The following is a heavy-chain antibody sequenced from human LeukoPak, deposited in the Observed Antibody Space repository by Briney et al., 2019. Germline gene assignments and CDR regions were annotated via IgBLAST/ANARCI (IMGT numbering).Heavy chain of an antibody. Sequence: PGGSLRLSCAASGFTFSSYAMSWVRQAPGKGLEWVSAISGSGGSTYYADSVKGRFTISRDNSKNTLYLQMNSLGAEDTAVYYCAKDGGYYDFWSGYYLSDAFDIWGQGTMVTVSS. CDR2: ISGSGGST. CDR1: GFTFSSYA. J-gene: IGHJ3*02. D-gene: IGHD3-3*01. V-gene: IGHV3-23*01. CDR3: AKDGGYYDFWSGYYLSDAFDI.